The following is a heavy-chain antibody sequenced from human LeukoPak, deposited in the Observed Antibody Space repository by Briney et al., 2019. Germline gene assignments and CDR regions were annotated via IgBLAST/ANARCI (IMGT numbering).Heavy chain of an antibody. D-gene: IGHD1-14*01. J-gene: IGHJ4*02. V-gene: IGHV4-59*01. CDR1: GGSISGYY. CDR3: ASGTYGTLFF. CDR2: ISYSGST. Sequence: PSETLSLTCTVSGGSISGYYWTWIRHPPGKGLEWIGYISYSGSTNYNPSLQSRVTMSVDSSKNQFSLQLSTVTAADTATYYCASGTYGTLFFWGQGTLVPVSS.